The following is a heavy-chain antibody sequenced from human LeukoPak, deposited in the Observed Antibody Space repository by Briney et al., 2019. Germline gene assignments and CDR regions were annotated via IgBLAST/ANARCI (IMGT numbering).Heavy chain of an antibody. V-gene: IGHV4-59*08. CDR1: GGSTSTYY. D-gene: IGHD2/OR15-2a*01. Sequence: SETLSLTCTFSGGSTSTYYWSWRRQPPGKGLEWIGDVYSSGSTNYNSSLESRVTISVGTSKKQFSLKLSSVTATDAAVYYCARRRTTGLSCYMDVGGKGTTVTVSS. J-gene: IGHJ6*03. CDR3: ARRRTTGLSCYMDV. CDR2: VYSSGST.